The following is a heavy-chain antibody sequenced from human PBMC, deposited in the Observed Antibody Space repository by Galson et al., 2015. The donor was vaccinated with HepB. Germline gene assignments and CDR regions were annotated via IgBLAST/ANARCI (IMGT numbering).Heavy chain of an antibody. CDR1: GFTFSSYA. D-gene: IGHD2-21*02. CDR2: ISYDGSNK. Sequence: SLRLSCAASGFTFSSYAMHWVRQAPGKGLEWVAVISYDGSNKYYADSVKGRFTISRDNSKNTLYLQMNSLRAEDTAVYYCARDLPPKVVVTAIGGFAGEKFDYWGQGTLVTVSS. J-gene: IGHJ4*02. V-gene: IGHV3-30-3*01. CDR3: ARDLPPKVVVTAIGGFAGEKFDY.